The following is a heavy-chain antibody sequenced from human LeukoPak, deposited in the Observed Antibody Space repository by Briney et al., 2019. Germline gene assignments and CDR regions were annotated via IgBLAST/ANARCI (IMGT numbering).Heavy chain of an antibody. CDR1: GGSFSGYY. Sequence: SETLSLTCAVYGGSFSGYYWSWIRQPPGKGLEWIGEINHSGSTNYNPSLKSRVTISVDTSKNQFSLKLSSVTAADTAVYYCARQSFGSAMDVWGKGTTVTISS. CDR3: ARQSFGSAMDV. J-gene: IGHJ6*04. CDR2: INHSGST. D-gene: IGHD3-10*01. V-gene: IGHV4-34*01.